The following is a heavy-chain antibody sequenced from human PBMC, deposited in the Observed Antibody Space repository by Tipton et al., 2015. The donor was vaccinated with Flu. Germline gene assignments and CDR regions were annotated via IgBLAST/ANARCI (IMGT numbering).Heavy chain of an antibody. CDR2: IYTTGDT. V-gene: IGHV4-61*02. Sequence: TLSLTCTVSGGSVSSGRYYWSWLRQTAGKGLEWIGRIYTTGDTNYNPSLESRVTISVDTSKKQFSLKLKSMTAADTAVYYCAREFPFFGELSTAYYFDSWGQGTLVTVSS. CDR1: GGSVSSGRYY. CDR3: AREFPFFGELSTAYYFDS. J-gene: IGHJ4*02. D-gene: IGHD3-16*01.